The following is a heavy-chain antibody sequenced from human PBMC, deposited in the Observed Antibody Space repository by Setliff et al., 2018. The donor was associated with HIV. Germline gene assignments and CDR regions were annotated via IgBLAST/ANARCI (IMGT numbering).Heavy chain of an antibody. D-gene: IGHD2-21*02. CDR3: ARDYCGGDCYFPYYYYGMDV. Sequence: PSETLSLTCAVSGGSISSSNWWSWVRQPPGKGLEWIGEIYHRGSTYYNPSLKSRVTISVDTSKNQFSLKLSSVTAADTAVYYCARDYCGGDCYFPYYYYGMDVWGQGTTVTVSS. J-gene: IGHJ6*02. V-gene: IGHV4-4*02. CDR1: GGSISSSNW. CDR2: IYHRGST.